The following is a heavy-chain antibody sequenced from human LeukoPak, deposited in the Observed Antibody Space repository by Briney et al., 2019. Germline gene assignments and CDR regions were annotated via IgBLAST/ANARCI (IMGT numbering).Heavy chain of an antibody. D-gene: IGHD6-6*01. CDR2: ISYDGSNK. J-gene: IGHJ4*02. CDR3: AKDKRYSSSPFDY. V-gene: IGHV3-30*18. CDR1: GFTFTSYG. Sequence: TGGSLRLSCAASGFTFTSYGMHWVRQAPGKGLEWVAVISYDGSNKYYADSVKGRFTISRDNSKNTLYLQMNSLRAEDTAVYYCAKDKRYSSSPFDYWGQGTLVTVSS.